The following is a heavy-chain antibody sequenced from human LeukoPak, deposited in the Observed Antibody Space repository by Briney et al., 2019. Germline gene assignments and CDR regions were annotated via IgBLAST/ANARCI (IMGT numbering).Heavy chain of an antibody. CDR2: ISSDGGRT. V-gene: IGHV3-64D*09. D-gene: IGHD1-26*01. CDR1: GFTFSSFA. Sequence: GGSLRLSCSASGFTFSSFAMFWVRQAPGQGLEYVSGISSDGGRTNYADSVKARFTISRDNSKVTLYLQMTSLRPEDTAIYYCVKDPSGNYFYFDYWGQGTLVTVSS. CDR3: VKDPSGNYFYFDY. J-gene: IGHJ4*02.